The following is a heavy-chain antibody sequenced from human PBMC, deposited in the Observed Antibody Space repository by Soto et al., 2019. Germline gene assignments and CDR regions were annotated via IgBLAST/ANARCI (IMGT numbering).Heavy chain of an antibody. J-gene: IGHJ4*02. D-gene: IGHD1-1*01. CDR2: IWYDGSKK. V-gene: IGHV3-33*01. CDR1: GFTFSSHG. CDR3: ARDRGNSLDY. Sequence: QVQLVESGGGVVQPGRSLRLSCAASGFTFSSHGMHWVRQAPGKGLEWVAVIWYDGSKKYYADSVKGRFTISRDNFKDTLYPQMNSLRAEDTAVYSCARDRGNSLDYWGQGKLVTVS.